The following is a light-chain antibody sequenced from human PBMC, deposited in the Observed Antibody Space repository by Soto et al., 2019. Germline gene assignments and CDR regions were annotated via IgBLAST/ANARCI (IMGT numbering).Light chain of an antibody. CDR3: QQYDTYSRT. J-gene: IGKJ1*01. V-gene: IGKV1-5*01. CDR1: QSISSW. Sequence: DIQMTQSPSTLSASVVDRVTISCRASQSISSWLAWYQQKPGKAPKLLMSDASSLERGVPSRFSGSGSGTEFTLTISSLQPDDFATYYCQQYDTYSRTFGQGTKV. CDR2: DAS.